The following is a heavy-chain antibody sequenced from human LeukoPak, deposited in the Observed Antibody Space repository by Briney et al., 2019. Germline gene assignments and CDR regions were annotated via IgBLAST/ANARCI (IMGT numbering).Heavy chain of an antibody. Sequence: ASVKVSCKASGYTFTSYYMHWVRQAPGQGLEWMGIINPSGGSTSYAQKFQGRVTMTRDTSTSTVYMELSSLRSEDTAVYYCAKVYSLGYGGNSGPGYWGQGTLVTVSS. D-gene: IGHD4-23*01. V-gene: IGHV1-46*01. CDR3: AKVYSLGYGGNSGPGY. CDR1: GYTFTSYY. J-gene: IGHJ4*02. CDR2: INPSGGST.